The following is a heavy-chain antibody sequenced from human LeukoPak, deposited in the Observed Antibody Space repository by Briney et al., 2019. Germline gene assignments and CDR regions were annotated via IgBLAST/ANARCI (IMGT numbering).Heavy chain of an antibody. V-gene: IGHV1-2*02. CDR1: GYTFTGYY. CDR3: ARDIISGSSWYGY. J-gene: IGHJ4*02. CDR2: INPNSGGT. D-gene: IGHD6-13*01. Sequence: GASVEVSCKASGYTFTGYYMHWVRQAPGQGLEWMGWINPNSGGTNYAQKFQGRVTMTRDTSISTAYMELSRLRSDDTAVYYCARDIISGSSWYGYWGQGTLVTVSS.